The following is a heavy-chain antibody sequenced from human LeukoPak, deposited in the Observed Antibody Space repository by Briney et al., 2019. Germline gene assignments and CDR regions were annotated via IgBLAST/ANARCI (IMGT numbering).Heavy chain of an antibody. D-gene: IGHD3-3*01. Sequence: ASVKVSCKGSGYTLTELSMHWVRQAPGKGLEWMVGFDPEDGETIYAQKFQGRVTMTEDTSTDTAYMELSSLRSEDTAVYYCATWSGYFEGLFDYWGQGTLVTVSS. CDR2: FDPEDGET. V-gene: IGHV1-24*01. CDR3: ATWSGYFEGLFDY. CDR1: GYTLTELS. J-gene: IGHJ4*02.